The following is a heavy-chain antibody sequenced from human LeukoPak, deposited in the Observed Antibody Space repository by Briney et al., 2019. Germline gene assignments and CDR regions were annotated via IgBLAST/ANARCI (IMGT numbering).Heavy chain of an antibody. CDR3: ARESTGWSTFDY. CDR1: GGSISSHY. D-gene: IGHD6-19*01. J-gene: IGHJ4*02. V-gene: IGHV4-59*11. CDR2: IYYIGST. Sequence: SETLSLTCTVSGGSISSHYWSWIRQPPGKGLEWIGYIYYIGSTNYNPSLKSRVTISADTSKNQFSLKLSSATAADTAVYYCARESTGWSTFDYWGQGTLATVSS.